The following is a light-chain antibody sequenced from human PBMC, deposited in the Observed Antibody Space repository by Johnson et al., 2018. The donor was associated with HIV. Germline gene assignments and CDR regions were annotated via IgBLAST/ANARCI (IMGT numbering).Light chain of an antibody. Sequence: QFVLTQPPSVSAAPGQKVTISCSGSSSDMGNYAVSWYQQLPGTAPKLLIYEDNKRPSGIPGRFSGSKSGTSATLGITGLQTGDEADYYCGTWDSSLSPGEFVFGTGTKVTV. CDR2: EDN. CDR1: SSDMGNYA. J-gene: IGLJ1*01. CDR3: GTWDSSLSPGEFV. V-gene: IGLV1-51*02.